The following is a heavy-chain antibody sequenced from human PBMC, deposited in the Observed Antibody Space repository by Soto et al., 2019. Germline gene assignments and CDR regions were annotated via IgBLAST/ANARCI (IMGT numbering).Heavy chain of an antibody. CDR1: GFTFSSYA. CDR2: ISGSGGST. V-gene: IGHV3-23*01. D-gene: IGHD3-10*01. J-gene: IGHJ4*02. Sequence: PGGSLRLACAASGFTFSSYAMSWVRQAQGKGLEWVSAISGSGGSTYYADSVKGRFTISRDNSKNTLYLQMNSLRAEDTAVYYCAKVPPHYYGSGSYYPLSYFAYWGQGTLVTVSS. CDR3: AKVPPHYYGSGSYYPLSYFAY.